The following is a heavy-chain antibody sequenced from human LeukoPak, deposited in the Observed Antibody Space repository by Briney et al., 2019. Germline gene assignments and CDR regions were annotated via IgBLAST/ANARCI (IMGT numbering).Heavy chain of an antibody. J-gene: IGHJ4*02. V-gene: IGHV1-2*02. CDR2: INPNSGGT. CDR1: GYTFTGYY. CDR3: ARVSRTTVVPFDY. D-gene: IGHD4-23*01. Sequence: VSVKVSCKASGYTFTGYYMHWVRQAPGQGLEWMGWINPNSGGTNYAQKFQGRVTMTRDTSISTAYMELSRLRSDDTAVYYCARVSRTTVVPFDYWGQGTLVTVSS.